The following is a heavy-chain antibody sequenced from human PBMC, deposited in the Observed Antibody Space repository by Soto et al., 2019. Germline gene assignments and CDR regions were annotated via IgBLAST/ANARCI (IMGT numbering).Heavy chain of an antibody. CDR1: GGSISTSGSY. J-gene: IGHJ5*02. CDR2: AYYVGTI. Sequence: QLHLQESGPGRVKPSETLSLTCSVSGGSISTSGSYWGWVRQAPEKGMEWIGSAYYVGTINYNPSRKRRVAISVNTTKNQFYLKLTSGTAADAAVYYCSRLPLVRGVPAWGQGTLVTVSS. V-gene: IGHV4-39*01. CDR3: SRLPLVRGVPA. D-gene: IGHD3-10*01.